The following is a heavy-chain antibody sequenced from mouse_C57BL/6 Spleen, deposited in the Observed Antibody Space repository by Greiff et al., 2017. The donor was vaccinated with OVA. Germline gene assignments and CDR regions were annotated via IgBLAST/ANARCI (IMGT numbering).Heavy chain of an antibody. D-gene: IGHD2-10*02. CDR2: IDPSDSYT. CDR1: GYTFTSYW. Sequence: VQLQQPGAELVMPGASVKLSCKASGYTFTSYWMHWVKQRPGQGLEWIGEIDPSDSYTNYNQKFKGKSTLTVDKSSSTAYMQLSSLTSEDSAVYYCARSESIYGNFDVWGTGTTGTVSS. J-gene: IGHJ1*03. V-gene: IGHV1-69*01. CDR3: ARSESIYGNFDV.